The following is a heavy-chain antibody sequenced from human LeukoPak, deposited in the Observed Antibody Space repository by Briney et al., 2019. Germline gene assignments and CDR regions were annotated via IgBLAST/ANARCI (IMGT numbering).Heavy chain of an antibody. Sequence: GGSLRLSCAASGFTFSSYAMSWVRQAPGKGLEWVANTNQEGSEKYYVDSVKGRFTISKDNAKNSLYLQMNSLRAGDTAVYYCARDPKWLDYWGQGTQVTVSS. V-gene: IGHV3-7*01. CDR3: ARDPKWLDY. CDR1: GFTFSSYA. D-gene: IGHD5-12*01. J-gene: IGHJ4*02. CDR2: TNQEGSEK.